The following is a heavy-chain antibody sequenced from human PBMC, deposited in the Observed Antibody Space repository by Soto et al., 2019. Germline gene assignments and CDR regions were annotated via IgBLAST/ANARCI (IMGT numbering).Heavy chain of an antibody. CDR2: ISGSGGST. CDR1: GFTFSSYA. J-gene: IGHJ4*02. D-gene: IGHD3-3*01. V-gene: IGHV3-23*01. Sequence: VQLLESGGGLVQPGGSLRLSCAASGFTFSSYAMSWVRQAPGKGLEWVSAISGSGGSTYYADSVKGRFTISRDNSKNALYVQMTRLRAEDTAVYYCAKDHNFWCGYYIVGEFDYWGQGPLVTVSS. CDR3: AKDHNFWCGYYIVGEFDY.